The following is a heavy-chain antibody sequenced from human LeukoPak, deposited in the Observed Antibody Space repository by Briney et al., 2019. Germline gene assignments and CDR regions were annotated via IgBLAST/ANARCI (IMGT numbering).Heavy chain of an antibody. J-gene: IGHJ4*02. CDR1: GFTVSSKY. D-gene: IGHD6-19*01. Sequence: GGSLRLSCAASGFTVSSKYMGWVRQAPGEGLEWVSVIYGDSTTYYPDSVKGRFNISRDNSKNTVYLQVNSLRAEDTAVYYCASIAVTGGYFDNWGQGTLVAVSS. V-gene: IGHV3-66*01. CDR3: ASIAVTGGYFDN. CDR2: IYGDSTT.